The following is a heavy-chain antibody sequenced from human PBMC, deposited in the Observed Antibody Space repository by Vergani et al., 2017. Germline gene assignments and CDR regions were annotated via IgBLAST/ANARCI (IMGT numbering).Heavy chain of an antibody. J-gene: IGHJ4*02. CDR1: GGSISSHY. Sequence: QVQLQESGPGLVKPSETLSLTCTVSGGSISSHYWSWIRQPPGKGLEWIGYIYYSGSTNYHPSLKSRVTISVDTSKNQFSLKLSSVTAADTAVYYCAGLEGGSIVVQLWGQGTLVTVSS. D-gene: IGHD2-2*01. CDR2: IYYSGST. V-gene: IGHV4-59*11. CDR3: AGLEGGSIVVQL.